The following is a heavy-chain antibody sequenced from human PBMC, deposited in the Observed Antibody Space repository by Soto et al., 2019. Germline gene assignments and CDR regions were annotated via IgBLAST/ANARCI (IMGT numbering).Heavy chain of an antibody. V-gene: IGHV1-8*01. CDR2: MNPNSGNT. CDR3: ARSGLTGTTGWYYYYYYYMDV. J-gene: IGHJ6*03. Sequence: ASVKVSCKASGYTFTSYDINWVRQATGQGLEWMGWMNPNSGNTGYAQKFQGRVTMTRNTSIGTAYMELSSLRSEDTAVYYCARSGLTGTTGWYYYYYYYMDVWGKGTTVTFSS. D-gene: IGHD1-7*01. CDR1: GYTFTSYD.